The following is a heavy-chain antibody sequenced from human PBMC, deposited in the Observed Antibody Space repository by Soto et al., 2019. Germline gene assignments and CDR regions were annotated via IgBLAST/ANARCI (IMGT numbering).Heavy chain of an antibody. J-gene: IGHJ6*04. V-gene: IGHV4-59*01. CDR1: GGSIISYY. Sequence: PSETLSLTCTVSGGSIISYYWSWIRQPPGKGLEWIGYIYYSGSTNYNPSLKSRVTISVDTSKNQFSLKLSSVTAADTAVYYCAREGAAGTQNLDVWGKGTTVTVSS. CDR3: AREGAAGTQNLDV. CDR2: IYYSGST. D-gene: IGHD6-13*01.